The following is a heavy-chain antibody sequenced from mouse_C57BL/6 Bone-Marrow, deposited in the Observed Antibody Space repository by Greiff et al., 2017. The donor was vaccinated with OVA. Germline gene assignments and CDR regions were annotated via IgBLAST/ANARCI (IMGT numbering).Heavy chain of an antibody. CDR2: IYPGGGYT. CDR1: GYTFTNYW. V-gene: IGHV1-63*01. D-gene: IGHD2-4*01. CDR3: ASVYYDYDLYFDV. Sequence: QVQLQQSGAELVRPGTSVKMSCKASGYTFTNYWIGWAKQRPGHGLEWIGDIYPGGGYTNYNEKFKGKATLTADKSSSTAYMQFSSLTSEDSAIYYCASVYYDYDLYFDVWGTGTTVTVSS. J-gene: IGHJ1*03.